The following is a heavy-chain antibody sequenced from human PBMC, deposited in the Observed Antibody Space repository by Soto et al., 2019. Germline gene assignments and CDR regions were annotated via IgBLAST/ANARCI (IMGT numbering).Heavy chain of an antibody. CDR2: IYYSGST. J-gene: IGHJ6*02. CDR1: GGSISSYY. D-gene: IGHD2-21*02. V-gene: IGHV4-59*12. Sequence: SETLSLTCTVSGGSISSYYWSWIRQPPGKGLEWIGYIYYSGSTNYNPSLKSRVTISLDTSKNHFSLKLSSVTAADTAVYYCARVCGGDCHNGMDVWGQGTTVTVSS. CDR3: ARVCGGDCHNGMDV.